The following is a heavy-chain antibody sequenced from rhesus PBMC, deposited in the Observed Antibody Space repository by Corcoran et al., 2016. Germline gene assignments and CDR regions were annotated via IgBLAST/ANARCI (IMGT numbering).Heavy chain of an antibody. CDR3: ARVIYSSGWSFDY. CDR1: GFSLRTSGMR. D-gene: IGHD6S26*01. J-gene: IGHJ4*01. V-gene: IGHV2S2*01. CDR2: IAWDHDK. Sequence: QVTLKESGPALVKPTQTLTLTCTFSGFSLRTSGMRVSWISQPPGKALEWLARIAWDHDKYNSTSLKSRLTISKDTSKNQVVLTMTNMDPVDTATYFCARVIYSSGWSFDYWGQGVLVTVSS.